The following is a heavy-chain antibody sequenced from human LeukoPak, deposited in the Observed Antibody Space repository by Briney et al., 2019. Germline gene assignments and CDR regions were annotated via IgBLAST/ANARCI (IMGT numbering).Heavy chain of an antibody. J-gene: IGHJ4*02. V-gene: IGHV4-39*01. CDR1: GGSISSSYY. Sequence: SETLSLTCTVSGGSISSSYYWCCIRQPPARGREWSGSSYYTGSTYYYPSLKSRVTISVDTSKNQFSLKVISVTAADTAVYYCARPTKGTAAQGYDYWGQGILVTVAS. CDR3: ARPTKGTAAQGYDY. CDR2: SYYTGST. D-gene: IGHD6-6*01.